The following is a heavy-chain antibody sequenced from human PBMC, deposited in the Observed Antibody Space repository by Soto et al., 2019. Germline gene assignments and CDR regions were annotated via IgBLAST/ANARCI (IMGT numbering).Heavy chain of an antibody. D-gene: IGHD3-10*01. CDR3: ARVLGYYYGSGPYYYYGMDV. Sequence: GASVKVSCKASGYTFTSYYMHWARQAPGQGLEWMGIINPSGGSTSYAQKFQGRVTMTRDTSTSTVYMELSSLRSEDTAVYYCARVLGYYYGSGPYYYYGMDVWGQGTTVTVSS. CDR1: GYTFTSYY. J-gene: IGHJ6*02. CDR2: INPSGGST. V-gene: IGHV1-46*01.